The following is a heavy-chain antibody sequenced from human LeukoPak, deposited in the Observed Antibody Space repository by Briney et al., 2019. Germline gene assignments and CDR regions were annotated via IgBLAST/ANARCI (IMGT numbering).Heavy chain of an antibody. D-gene: IGHD3-9*01. CDR3: LSLDYDILTGSPQG. Sequence: GGSLKLSCAASGFTFSGSAMHWVRQASGKGLEWVGRIRNNANNYATAYAASLNGRFTISRDDSDNTAYLQMSSLTTEDTAVYYCLSLDYDILTGSPQGWGQGTLVTVSS. V-gene: IGHV3-73*01. CDR1: GFTFSGSA. J-gene: IGHJ4*02. CDR2: IRNNANNYAT.